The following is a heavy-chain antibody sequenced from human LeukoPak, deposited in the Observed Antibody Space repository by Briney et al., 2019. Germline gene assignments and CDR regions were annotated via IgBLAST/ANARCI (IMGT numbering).Heavy chain of an antibody. Sequence: PGGSLRLSCAASGFTFSSYAMHWVRQAPGKGLEWVAVISYDGSNKYYADSVKGRFTISRDNSKNTLYLQMNSLRAEDTAVYYCARDVDSRAAADLEYYFDYWGQGTLVTVSS. V-gene: IGHV3-30-3*01. CDR3: ARDVDSRAAADLEYYFDY. D-gene: IGHD6-13*01. CDR1: GFTFSSYA. CDR2: ISYDGSNK. J-gene: IGHJ4*02.